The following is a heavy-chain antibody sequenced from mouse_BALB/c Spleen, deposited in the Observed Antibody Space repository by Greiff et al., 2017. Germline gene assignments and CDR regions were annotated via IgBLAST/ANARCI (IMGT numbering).Heavy chain of an antibody. V-gene: IGHV3-6*02. J-gene: IGHJ3*01. Sequence: EVKLMESGPGLVKPSQSLSLTCSVTGYSITSGYYWNWIRQFPGNKLEWMGYISYDGSNNYNPSLKNRISITRDTSKNQFFLKLNSVTTEDTATYYCARGNIPFAYWGQGTLVTVSA. CDR2: ISYDGSN. CDR1: GYSITSGYY. CDR3: ARGNIPFAY.